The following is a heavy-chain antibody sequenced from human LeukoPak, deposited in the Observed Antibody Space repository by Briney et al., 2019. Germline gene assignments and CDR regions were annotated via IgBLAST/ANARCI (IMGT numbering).Heavy chain of an antibody. CDR2: IYHSGST. V-gene: IGHV4-38-2*02. CDR1: GYSLSSGYY. Sequence: SETLSLTCTVSGYSLSSGYYWGWIRPPPGKGLEWIGSIYHSGSTYYNPSLKSRVTISVDTSKNQFSLKLSSVTAADTAVYYCARGDDEWFDPWGQGTLVTVSS. J-gene: IGHJ5*02. CDR3: ARGDDEWFDP. D-gene: IGHD1-1*01.